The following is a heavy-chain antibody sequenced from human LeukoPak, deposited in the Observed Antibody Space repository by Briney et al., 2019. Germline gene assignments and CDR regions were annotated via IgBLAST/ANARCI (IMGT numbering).Heavy chain of an antibody. Sequence: RPGGSLRLSCAASGFTFDEYGMSWVRQAPGKGLEWVAGINWNGGRTGYADSVKGRFTISRDNAKNSLYLQMNSLRAEDTALYYCARVPYYYDSSVEFYAFDIWGQGTMVTVSS. CDR3: ARVPYYYDSSVEFYAFDI. J-gene: IGHJ3*02. D-gene: IGHD3-22*01. CDR1: GFTFDEYG. CDR2: INWNGGRT. V-gene: IGHV3-20*04.